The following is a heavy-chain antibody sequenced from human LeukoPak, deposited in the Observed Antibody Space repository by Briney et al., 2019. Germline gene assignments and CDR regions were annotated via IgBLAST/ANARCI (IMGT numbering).Heavy chain of an antibody. CDR2: IYPSDSDT. D-gene: IGHD3-16*01. Sequence: GESLKISCKGSGYTFTSYWTGWVRQMPGKGLEWMGTIYPSDSDTRYSPSFQGQVTISADKSIGTAYLQWSSLKASDTAMYYCARGSGGSWFDPWGQGTLVTVSS. V-gene: IGHV5-51*01. J-gene: IGHJ5*02. CDR3: ARGSGGSWFDP. CDR1: GYTFTSYW.